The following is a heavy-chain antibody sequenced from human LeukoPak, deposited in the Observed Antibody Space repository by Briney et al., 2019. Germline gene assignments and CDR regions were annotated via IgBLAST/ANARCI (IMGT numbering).Heavy chain of an antibody. V-gene: IGHV1-69*13. CDR1: GGTFSSYA. J-gene: IGHJ4*02. CDR3: AGNYDSSAYTLDY. CDR2: IIPIFGTA. D-gene: IGHD3-22*01. Sequence: GASVKVSCKDSGGTFSSYAISWVRQAPGQGLEWMGGIIPIFGTANHAQKFQGRVTITADESTSTAYMELSSLRSEDTAVYYCAGNYDSSAYTLDYWGQGTLVTVSS.